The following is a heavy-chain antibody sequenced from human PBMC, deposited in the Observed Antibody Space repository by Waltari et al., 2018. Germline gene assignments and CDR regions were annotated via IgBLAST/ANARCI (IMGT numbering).Heavy chain of an antibody. CDR2: INHSGST. D-gene: IGHD2-15*01. Sequence: QVQLQQWGAGLLKPSETLSLTCAVYGGSFSGYYWSWIRQPPGKGLGGIGEINHSGSTHYHPSLKSRVTISVDTSKNQFSLKLSSVTAADTAVYYCARRFGDIVVVVAATGGFDYWGQGTLVTVSS. J-gene: IGHJ4*02. CDR3: ARRFGDIVVVVAATGGFDY. V-gene: IGHV4-34*01. CDR1: GGSFSGYY.